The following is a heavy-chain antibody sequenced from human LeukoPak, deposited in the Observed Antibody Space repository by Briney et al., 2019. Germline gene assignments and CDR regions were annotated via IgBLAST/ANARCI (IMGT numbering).Heavy chain of an antibody. CDR1: GFTFRRYT. CDR2: ISDDGRNK. Sequence: PGGSLRLSCVGSGFTFRRYTMHWVRQAPGKGLEWVGVISDDGRNKNYADSVKGRFTISRDNSKDTLYLQMNSLRDEDTAVYYCAKRPSDYGDYVTYFDYWGQGTLVTVSS. J-gene: IGHJ4*02. CDR3: AKRPSDYGDYVTYFDY. D-gene: IGHD4-17*01. V-gene: IGHV3-30*18.